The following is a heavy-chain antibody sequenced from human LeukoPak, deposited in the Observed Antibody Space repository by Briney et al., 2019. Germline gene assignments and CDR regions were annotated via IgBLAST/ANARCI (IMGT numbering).Heavy chain of an antibody. CDR2: INHSGIT. V-gene: IGHV4-34*01. CDR3: ARALLNGGREDY. D-gene: IGHD2-8*01. CDR1: GGSSSDYY. Sequence: SETLSLTCAVYGGSSSDYYWSWIRQPPGKGLEWIGEINHSGITNYNPSLKSQVTISVDTSKSQFSLRLSSVTAADTAVYYCARALLNGGREDYWGQGTLVTASS. J-gene: IGHJ4*02.